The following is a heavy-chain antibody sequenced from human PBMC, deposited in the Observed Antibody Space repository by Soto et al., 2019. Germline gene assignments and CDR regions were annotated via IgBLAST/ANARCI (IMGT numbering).Heavy chain of an antibody. V-gene: IGHV4-4*07. D-gene: IGHD2-2*01. CDR1: GASVSTYY. CDR3: ARTQDYCTTTSCSYGMDV. J-gene: IGHJ6*02. Sequence: KPSETLSLTCTVSGASVSTYYWNWIRQPAGKGLEWIGRIYRSGSTTYNAPLTRRVTMSVDTCKTQFSLKLRSVTAADSAVYYCARTQDYCTTTSCSYGMDVWGQGTTVTVSS. CDR2: IYRSGST.